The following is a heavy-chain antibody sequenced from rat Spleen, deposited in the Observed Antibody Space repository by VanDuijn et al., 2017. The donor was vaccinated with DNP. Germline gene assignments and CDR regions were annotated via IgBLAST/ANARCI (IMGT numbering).Heavy chain of an antibody. CDR2: ISPTDGAT. Sequence: EVQLVESGGGLVQPGRSLKLSCIASGFTFSDYGMAWVRQAPTKGLEWVASISPTDGATYYPDSVRGRFTIYRDDAKSTLYLQMNSLRSEDTATYYCTRENWVLDYWGQGVMVTVSS. D-gene: IGHD5-1*01. J-gene: IGHJ2*01. CDR3: TRENWVLDY. V-gene: IGHV5S13*01. CDR1: GFTFSDYG.